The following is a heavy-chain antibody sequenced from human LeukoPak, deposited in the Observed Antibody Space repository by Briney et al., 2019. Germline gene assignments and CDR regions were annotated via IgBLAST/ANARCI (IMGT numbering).Heavy chain of an antibody. CDR2: IIPIFGTA. D-gene: IGHD3-3*01. Sequence: SVKVSCKASGGTFSSYAVSWVRQAPGQGLEWMGGIIPIFGTANYAQKFQGRVTITADESTSTAYMELSSLRSEDTAVYYCARAKKYYDFWSGSNYYYYYMDVWGKGTTVTVSS. CDR3: ARAKKYYDFWSGSNYYYYYMDV. V-gene: IGHV1-69*13. J-gene: IGHJ6*03. CDR1: GGTFSSYA.